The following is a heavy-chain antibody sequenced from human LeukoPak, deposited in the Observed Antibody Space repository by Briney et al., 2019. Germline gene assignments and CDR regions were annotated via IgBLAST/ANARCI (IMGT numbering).Heavy chain of an antibody. Sequence: PSETLSLTCGVYGGSFSTYYWGWIRQPPGMGLEWIGEINPSGSTKYNPSLKSRVTISVDTSKNQFSLTLTSVTAADTAVYFCARQRGWFDSWGQGTLVTVSS. V-gene: IGHV4-34*01. CDR2: INPSGST. CDR3: ARQRGWFDS. J-gene: IGHJ5*01. CDR1: GGSFSTYY.